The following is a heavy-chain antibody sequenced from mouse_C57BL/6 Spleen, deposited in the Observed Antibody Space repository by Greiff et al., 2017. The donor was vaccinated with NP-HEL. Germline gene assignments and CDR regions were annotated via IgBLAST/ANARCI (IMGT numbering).Heavy chain of an antibody. CDR1: GFTFSDYG. V-gene: IGHV5-17*01. J-gene: IGHJ3*01. Sequence: EVKLMESGGGLVKPGGSLKLSCAASGFTFSDYGMHWVRQAPEKGLEWVAYISSGSSTIYYADTVKGRFTISRDNAKNTLFLQMTSLRSEDTAMYYCARDYYGSSRFAYWGQGTLVTVSA. D-gene: IGHD1-1*01. CDR2: ISSGSSTI. CDR3: ARDYYGSSRFAY.